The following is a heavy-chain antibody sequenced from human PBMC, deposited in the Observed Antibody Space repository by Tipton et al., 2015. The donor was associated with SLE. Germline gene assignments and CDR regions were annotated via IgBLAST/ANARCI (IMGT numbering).Heavy chain of an antibody. J-gene: IGHJ4*02. D-gene: IGHD2-2*01. CDR2: ISYSGDT. Sequence: TLSLTCTVSGGSISGYYWSWIRQPPGKGLEWIAYISYSGDTKYNPSLKSRVTISVDTSKNQFSLNLDSVTAADTALYYCARGERSSMPDYWGQGTLVTVSS. CDR3: ARGERSSMPDY. CDR1: GGSISGYY. V-gene: IGHV4-59*08.